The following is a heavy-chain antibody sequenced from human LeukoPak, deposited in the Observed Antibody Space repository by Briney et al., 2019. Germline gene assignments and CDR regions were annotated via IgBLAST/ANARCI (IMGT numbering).Heavy chain of an antibody. Sequence: SETLSLTCAVCGGSFRGYFWGWVRQTPGKGLEWLGEITHNGGTNYMPSLSGRVSVFQDVSKNQFSLKLSSVTAADTGVYYCARGNSGSHWGDHYFYMDVWGKGTTVIVSS. D-gene: IGHD1-26*01. J-gene: IGHJ6*03. CDR3: ARGNSGSHWGDHYFYMDV. V-gene: IGHV4-34*01. CDR2: ITHNGGT. CDR1: GGSFRGYF.